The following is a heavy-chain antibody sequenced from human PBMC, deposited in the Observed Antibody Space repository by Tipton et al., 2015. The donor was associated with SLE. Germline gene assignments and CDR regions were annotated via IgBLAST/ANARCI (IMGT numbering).Heavy chain of an antibody. CDR2: IYFIGST. CDR1: GGSIISGSNY. J-gene: IGHJ4*02. V-gene: IGHV4-61*09. CDR3: ASAGEGVFDY. Sequence: TLSLTCTVSGGSIISGSNYWNWIRQSAGKGLEWIGHIYFIGSTNYNPSLTSRATISLDTSKNQFSLKLSSVTAADTAVYYCASAGEGVFDYWGQGTLVTVSS. D-gene: IGHD3-10*01.